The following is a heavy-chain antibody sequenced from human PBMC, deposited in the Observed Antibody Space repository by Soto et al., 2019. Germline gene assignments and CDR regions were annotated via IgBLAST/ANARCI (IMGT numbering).Heavy chain of an antibody. J-gene: IGHJ6*02. CDR2: IWYDGSNK. CDR1: GFTFSSYG. V-gene: IGHV3-33*01. D-gene: IGHD4-17*01. Sequence: PGGSLRLSCVASGFTFSSYGMHWVRQAPGKGLEWVAVIWYDGSNKYYADSVKGRFTISRDNSKNTLYLQMNSLRAEDTAVYYCARGASGDYVFYYGMDVWGQGTTVTVSS. CDR3: ARGASGDYVFYYGMDV.